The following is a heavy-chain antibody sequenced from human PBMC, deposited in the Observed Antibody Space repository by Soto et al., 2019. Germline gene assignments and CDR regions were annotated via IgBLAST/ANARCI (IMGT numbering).Heavy chain of an antibody. CDR1: GFTFSSYG. J-gene: IGHJ6*02. V-gene: IGHV3-30*18. CDR3: AKDVVVGATTGLGDYYYYYGMDV. D-gene: IGHD1-26*01. CDR2: ISYDGSNK. Sequence: VGSLRLSCAASGFTFSSYGMHWVRQAPGKGLEWVAVISYDGSNKYYADSVKGRFTISRDNSKNTLYLQMNSLRAEDTAVYYCAKDVVVGATTGLGDYYYYYGMDVGGQGTTVTGSS.